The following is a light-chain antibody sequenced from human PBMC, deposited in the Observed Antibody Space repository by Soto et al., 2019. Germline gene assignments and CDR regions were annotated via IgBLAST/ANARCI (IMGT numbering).Light chain of an antibody. V-gene: IGKV3-15*01. J-gene: IGKJ4*01. CDR1: QTVGKN. CDR3: QHYNNWPHLT. CDR2: GAS. Sequence: EIVMTQSPATLSVSPGGRATLSCRASQTVGKNLAWYQQKPGQAPRLLMYGASTRATGVPNRVSGSGSGTDFTLTISSLQSEAVAVYYCQHYNNWPHLTFGGGTNVEL.